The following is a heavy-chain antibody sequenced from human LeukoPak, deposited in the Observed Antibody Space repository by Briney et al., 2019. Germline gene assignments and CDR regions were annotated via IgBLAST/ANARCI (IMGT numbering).Heavy chain of an antibody. Sequence: SETLSLTCTVSGGSISSGGYYWSWIRQHPGKGLEWIGYIYYSGSTYYNPSLKSRVTIPVDTSKNQFSLKLSSVTAADTAVYYCARGGTTGTTYYWGQGALVTVSS. V-gene: IGHV4-31*03. CDR2: IYYSGST. D-gene: IGHD1-7*01. CDR1: GGSISSGGYY. J-gene: IGHJ4*02. CDR3: ARGGTTGTTYY.